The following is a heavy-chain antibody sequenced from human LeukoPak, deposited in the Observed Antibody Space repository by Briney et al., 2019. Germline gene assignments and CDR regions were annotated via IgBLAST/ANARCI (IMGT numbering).Heavy chain of an antibody. CDR3: ARGGNYDFWSGYFHFDY. J-gene: IGHJ4*02. D-gene: IGHD3-3*01. CDR2: IYHSGST. CDR1: GGSISSGGYS. V-gene: IGHV4-30-2*01. Sequence: NPSETLSLTCAVSGGSISSGGYSWSWIRQPPGKGLEWIGYIYHSGSTYYNPSLKSRVAISVDRSKNQFSLKLSSVTAADTAVYYCARGGNYDFWSGYFHFDYWGQGTLVTVSS.